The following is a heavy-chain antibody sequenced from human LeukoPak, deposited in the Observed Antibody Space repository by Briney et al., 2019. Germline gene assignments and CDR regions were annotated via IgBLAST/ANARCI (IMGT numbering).Heavy chain of an antibody. J-gene: IGHJ4*02. CDR2: ISGSGGST. CDR3: ATVPDSSGYYYRDYFDY. Sequence: GGSLRLSCAASGFTFSSYAMSWVRQAPGKGLEWVSAISGSGGSTYYADSVKGRFTISRDNSKNTLYLQMNSLRAEDTAVYYCATVPDSSGYYYRDYFDYWGQGTLVTVSS. V-gene: IGHV3-23*01. CDR1: GFTFSSYA. D-gene: IGHD3-22*01.